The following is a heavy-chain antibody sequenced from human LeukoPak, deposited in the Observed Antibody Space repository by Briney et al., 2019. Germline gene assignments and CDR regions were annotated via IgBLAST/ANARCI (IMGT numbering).Heavy chain of an antibody. CDR3: ARGPARRPWDAFDY. CDR2: INPNSGAT. V-gene: IGHV1-2*02. J-gene: IGHJ4*02. CDR1: GYTLTGYY. D-gene: IGHD6-6*01. Sequence: ASVKVSCKASGYTLTGYYMHWVRQAPGQGLEWMGWINPNSGATNYAQKFQGRVTMTRDTSISTAYMELSRLRSDDTAVYYCARGPARRPWDAFDYWGQGTLVTVSS.